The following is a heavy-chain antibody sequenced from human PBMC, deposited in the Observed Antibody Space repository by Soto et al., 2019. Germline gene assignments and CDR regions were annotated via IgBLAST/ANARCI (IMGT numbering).Heavy chain of an antibody. CDR2: SSGSGGST. V-gene: IGHV3-23*01. Sequence: PGGCLRLSCAASGFTFSSFAISLVRQAPGKGLEWVSASSGSGGSTYYADSVKGRLTISRDNSKNTLYLQMNSLRVEDTAVYYFSNSLSRRPYSSASYDRGQAHLVTVCS. D-gene: IGHD6-19*01. CDR3: SNSLSRRPYSSASYD. CDR1: GFTFSSFA. J-gene: IGHJ4*02.